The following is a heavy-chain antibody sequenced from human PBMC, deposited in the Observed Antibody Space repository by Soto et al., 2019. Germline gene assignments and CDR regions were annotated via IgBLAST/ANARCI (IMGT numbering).Heavy chain of an antibody. Sequence: KTSETLSLTCTVSGGSISSYYWSWIRQPPGKGLEWIGYIYYSGSTNYNPSLKSRVTISVDTSKNQFSLKLSSVTAADTAVYYCARDREYYDFWSGWSPDYYYYGMDVWGQGTTVTVSS. V-gene: IGHV4-59*01. CDR3: ARDREYYDFWSGWSPDYYYYGMDV. CDR2: IYYSGST. J-gene: IGHJ6*02. D-gene: IGHD3-3*01. CDR1: GGSISSYY.